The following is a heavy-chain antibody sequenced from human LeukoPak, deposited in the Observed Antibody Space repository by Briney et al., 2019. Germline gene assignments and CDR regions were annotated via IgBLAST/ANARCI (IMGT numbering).Heavy chain of an antibody. J-gene: IGHJ4*02. V-gene: IGHV3-7*01. CDR3: ARELTAPKPEWELDRGFLDY. CDR2: IKQDGSEK. CDR1: GFTFSSYW. Sequence: PGGSLRLSCAASGFTFSSYWISWVRQAPGKGLEWVANIKQDGSEKYYVDSVKGRFTISRDNAKNSLYLQMNSLRAEDTAVYYCARELTAPKPEWELDRGFLDYWGQGTLVTVSS. D-gene: IGHD1-26*01.